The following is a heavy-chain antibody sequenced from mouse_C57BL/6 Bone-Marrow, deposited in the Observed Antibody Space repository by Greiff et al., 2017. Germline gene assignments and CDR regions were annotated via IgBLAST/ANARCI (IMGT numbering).Heavy chain of an antibody. Sequence: QVQLKESGPELVKPGASVKISCKASGYAFSSSWMNWVKQRPGKGLEWIGRIYPGDGDTNYNGKFKGKATLTADKSSSTAYMQLSSLTSEDSAVYFCARSLYGSSLCFDYWGQGTTLTVSS. J-gene: IGHJ2*01. CDR1: GYAFSSSW. CDR2: IYPGDGDT. D-gene: IGHD1-1*01. CDR3: ARSLYGSSLCFDY. V-gene: IGHV1-82*01.